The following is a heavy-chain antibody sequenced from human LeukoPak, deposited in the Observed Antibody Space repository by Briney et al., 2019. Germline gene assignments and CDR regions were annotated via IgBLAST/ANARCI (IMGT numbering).Heavy chain of an antibody. Sequence: SETLSLTCTVSGGSISSYYWSWIRQPPGKGLEWIGNIYYSGSTNYNPSLKSRVTISVDTSKNQFSLRLSSVTAADTAVYYCARPYSSGWRGAFDIWGQGTMVTVSS. D-gene: IGHD6-25*01. CDR1: GGSISSYY. CDR2: IYYSGST. CDR3: ARPYSSGWRGAFDI. J-gene: IGHJ3*02. V-gene: IGHV4-59*01.